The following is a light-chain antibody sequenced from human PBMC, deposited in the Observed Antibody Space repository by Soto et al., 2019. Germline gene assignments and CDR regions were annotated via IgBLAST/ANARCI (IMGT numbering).Light chain of an antibody. CDR2: RAS. Sequence: DIPMTQSPSTLSASAGDRVTITCRASQNIDMYLAWYQQKPGQAPSLLIYRASSLQSRVPSRFSGSGSGTEFTLTISSLQPDDFATYYCQQSITYPWTFGQGTKVDIK. J-gene: IGKJ1*01. CDR1: QNIDMY. CDR3: QQSITYPWT. V-gene: IGKV1-5*03.